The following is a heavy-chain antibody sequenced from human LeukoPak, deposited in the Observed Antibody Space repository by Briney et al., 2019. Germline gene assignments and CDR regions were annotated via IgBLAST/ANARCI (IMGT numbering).Heavy chain of an antibody. D-gene: IGHD3-3*01. J-gene: IGHJ3*01. Sequence: ASVKVSCKTSGYRFTDYPIHWVRQAPGQRIEWMGWSTADNGITKYSQAFQDRVIITRDTSASIVYMELSSLRSEDMAVYYCARSSYTSFGALDFWGQGTMVTVSS. CDR2: STADNGIT. CDR3: ARSSYTSFGALDF. V-gene: IGHV1-3*02. CDR1: GYRFTDYP.